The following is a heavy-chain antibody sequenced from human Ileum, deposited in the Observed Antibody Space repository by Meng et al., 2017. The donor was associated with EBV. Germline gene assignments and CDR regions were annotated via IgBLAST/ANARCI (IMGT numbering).Heavy chain of an antibody. CDR3: ARDLRVGGAFDY. Sequence: QVQLQQVGPGLVRPSETLSLTCTVSGASVTSSGYYWSWLRQSPGKGLEWLGYVNYNGDSTYNPSLKSRVTIFIDTSKKQFYLNLTSATAADTATYYCARDLRVGGAFDYWGQGTLVTVSS. V-gene: IGHV4-61*08. J-gene: IGHJ4*02. D-gene: IGHD1-26*01. CDR2: VNYNGDS. CDR1: GASVTSSGYY.